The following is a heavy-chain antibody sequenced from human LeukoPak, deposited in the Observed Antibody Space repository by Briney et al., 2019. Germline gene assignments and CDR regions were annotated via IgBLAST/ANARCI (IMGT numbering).Heavy chain of an antibody. V-gene: IGHV3-23*01. Sequence: GGSLRLSCAASGFTFSSYAMSWVRQAPGKGLEWVSVISGSGDTSYYADSVKGRFTISRDNSKNTLYLQMNSLRAEDTALYYCAKDVRGYSYVYLFDYWGQGTLVTVSS. CDR2: ISGSGDTS. D-gene: IGHD5-18*01. CDR1: GFTFSSYA. J-gene: IGHJ4*02. CDR3: AKDVRGYSYVYLFDY.